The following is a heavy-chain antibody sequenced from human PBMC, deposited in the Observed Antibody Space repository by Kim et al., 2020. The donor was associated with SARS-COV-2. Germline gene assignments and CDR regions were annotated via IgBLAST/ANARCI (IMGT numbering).Heavy chain of an antibody. D-gene: IGHD2-2*01. J-gene: IGHJ5*02. CDR3: AAEDCSSTSCYPPLNWFGP. CDR2: ISYSGST. V-gene: IGHV4-39*01. CDR1: GGSISSTTFY. Sequence: SETLSLTCNVSGGSISSTTFYWGWIRQPPGKGLEWIGSISYSGSTYYNPSLKSRVTLSLDTSKSQFSLRLSSVTAADTAVYYCAAEDCSSTSCYPPLNWFGPWGQGTLVTVSS.